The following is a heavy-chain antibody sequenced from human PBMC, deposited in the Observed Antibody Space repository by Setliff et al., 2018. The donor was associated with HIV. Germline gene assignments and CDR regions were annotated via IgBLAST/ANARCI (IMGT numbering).Heavy chain of an antibody. CDR1: GFSLSNARVG. CDR3: ARDSSGYHYYFDY. CDR2: IFSDDEK. Sequence: SGPTLVNPTETLTLTCTVSGFSLSNARVGMSWIRQPPGKALEWLAHIFSDDEKSYSTSLKTRLTISKDTSKNQVVLTMTNVDPVDTATYYCARDSSGYHYYFDYWGQGTLVTVSS. J-gene: IGHJ4*02. D-gene: IGHD3-22*01. V-gene: IGHV2-26*01.